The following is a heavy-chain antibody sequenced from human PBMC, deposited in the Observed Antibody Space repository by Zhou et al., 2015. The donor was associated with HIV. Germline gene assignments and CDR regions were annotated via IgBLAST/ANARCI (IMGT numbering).Heavy chain of an antibody. CDR1: GFSFSTHG. V-gene: IGHV3-30*02. J-gene: IGHJ4*02. CDR2: IRFDGSTK. D-gene: IGHD3-22*01. CDR3: AKGGSGHYNSEYYFDD. Sequence: QVQLGGVWGRRGPAWGGSLRLSCAASGFSFSTHGMHWVRHPPGKGLEWVAFIRFDGSTKHYADFVKGRFSISRDAITSTVSLQMSSLRGDDTAVYYCAKGGSGHYNSEYYFDDCGQGTLVTVSS.